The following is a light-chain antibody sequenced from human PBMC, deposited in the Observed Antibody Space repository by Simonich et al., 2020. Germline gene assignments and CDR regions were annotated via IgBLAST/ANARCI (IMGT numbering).Light chain of an antibody. CDR2: WAT. Sequence: DIVMTQSPDSLAVSLGERDTINCKSSQSVLYSSNTKNYLAGYQQKPGQPPKLLIYWATTRESGCPDRFSGSGSGTDFTLAISSLQAEDVAVYYCQQYYSTPWTFGQGTKVEIK. V-gene: IGKV4-1*01. CDR1: QSVLYSSNTKNY. CDR3: QQYYSTPWT. J-gene: IGKJ1*01.